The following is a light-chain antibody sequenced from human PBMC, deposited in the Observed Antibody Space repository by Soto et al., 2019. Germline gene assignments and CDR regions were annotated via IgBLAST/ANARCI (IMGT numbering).Light chain of an antibody. CDR3: QQRSNWPSIT. J-gene: IGKJ5*01. V-gene: IGKV3-15*01. Sequence: EVVMTQSPATLSVSPGERATLCLMSSESVSRNLAWYQQKPGQAPRLLIYDASTRATGIPDRFSGGGSGTEFTLTISSLQSEDFAVYYCQQRSNWPSITFGQGTRLENK. CDR2: DAS. CDR1: ESVSRN.